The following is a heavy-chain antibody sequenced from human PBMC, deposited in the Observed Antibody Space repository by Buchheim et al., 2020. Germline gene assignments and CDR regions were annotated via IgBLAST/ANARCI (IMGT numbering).Heavy chain of an antibody. CDR1: GGSISSNTNY. Sequence: LQLQQSGPGVVKPSETLSLTCTVSGGSISSNTNYWGWIRQPPGKGLEWIGNIYYTGSSYYNPSLKSRVTISIATSKTQFSLRLSSVTAADTAMYYCARNPVAGYYFDYWGQGTL. V-gene: IGHV4-39*07. D-gene: IGHD6-19*01. CDR3: ARNPVAGYYFDY. J-gene: IGHJ4*02. CDR2: IYYTGSS.